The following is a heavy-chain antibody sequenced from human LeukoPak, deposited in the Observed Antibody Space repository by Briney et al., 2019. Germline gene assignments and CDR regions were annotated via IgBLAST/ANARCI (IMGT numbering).Heavy chain of an antibody. J-gene: IGHJ5*02. V-gene: IGHV3-21*01. Sequence: NPGGSLRLSRAASGFTFSSYSMNWVRQAPGKGLEWVSSISSSSSYIYYADSVKGRFTISRDNAKNSLYLQMNSLRAEDTAVYYCAREATMVRGVTPNWFDPWGQGTLVTVSS. CDR3: AREATMVRGVTPNWFDP. D-gene: IGHD3-10*01. CDR1: GFTFSSYS. CDR2: ISSSSSYI.